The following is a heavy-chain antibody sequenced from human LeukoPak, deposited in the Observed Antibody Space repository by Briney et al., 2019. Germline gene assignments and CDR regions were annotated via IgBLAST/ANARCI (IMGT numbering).Heavy chain of an antibody. D-gene: IGHD6-13*01. CDR1: GGTFSSYD. J-gene: IGHJ6*02. Sequence: SVKLSCKASGGTFSSYDSSWVRQAPGKGLEWMGEIIPIVGIANNAQKFQGKVTNTADKSTSTVYIELSILRSEDTAVYYCARDPLEAAFHQGYYYYYSMDVWGQGTTVTVSS. V-gene: IGHV1-69*10. CDR3: ARDPLEAAFHQGYYYYYSMDV. CDR2: IIPIVGIA.